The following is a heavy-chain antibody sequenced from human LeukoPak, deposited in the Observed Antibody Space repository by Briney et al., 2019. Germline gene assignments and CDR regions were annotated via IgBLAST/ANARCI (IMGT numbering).Heavy chain of an antibody. CDR1: GFSFDDYA. J-gene: IGHJ4*02. CDR2: ISWKSDSM. CDR3: AKDGGHTSVLYYFEC. Sequence: SLRLSCAASGFSFDDYAMHWVRQVPGKGLEWVSGISWKSDSMRYADSVKGRFTVSRDNAKNSLYLQMNSLRTEDTALYYCAKDGGHTSVLYYFECWGQGTLVTVSS. D-gene: IGHD6-19*01. V-gene: IGHV3-9*01.